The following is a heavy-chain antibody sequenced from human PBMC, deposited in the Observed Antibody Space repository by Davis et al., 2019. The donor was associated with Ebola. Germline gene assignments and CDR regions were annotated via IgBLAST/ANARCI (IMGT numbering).Heavy chain of an antibody. CDR2: IYYSGST. CDR3: ARLSYGRFDY. V-gene: IGHV4-59*01. D-gene: IGHD5-18*01. Sequence: MPSETLSLTCTVSGGSISSYYWSWIRQPPGKGLEWIGYIYYSGSTNYNPSLKSRVTISVDTSKNQFSLKLSSVTAADTAVYYCARLSYGRFDYWGQGTLVTVSS. CDR1: GGSISSYY. J-gene: IGHJ4*02.